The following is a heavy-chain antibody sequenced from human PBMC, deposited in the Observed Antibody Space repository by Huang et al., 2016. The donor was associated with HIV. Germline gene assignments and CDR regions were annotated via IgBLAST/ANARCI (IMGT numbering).Heavy chain of an antibody. CDR2: LMPFFDSP. CDR1: GGPFRSYP. V-gene: IGHV1-69*13. CDR3: ARGSLEYSVSSSLDY. Sequence: QVQLLQSGAEVKKPGSSVTVSCKASGGPFRSYPLAWVRQAPGQGLVWMASLMPFFDSPNYAQKLQGRVRVTADESTSTVYMELRDLRPDDTAVYFCARGSLEYSVSSSLDYWGQGTHVTVSS. D-gene: IGHD4-4*01. J-gene: IGHJ4*02.